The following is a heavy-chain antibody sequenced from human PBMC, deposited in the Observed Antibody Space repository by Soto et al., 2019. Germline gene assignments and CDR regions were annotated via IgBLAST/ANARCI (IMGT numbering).Heavy chain of an antibody. D-gene: IGHD2-21*01. Sequence: ASVKVSCKASGYTFTSYDVTWVRQAPGQGLEWMGWMNPNSGNTGYAQKFQGRVTMTRDTSISTAYMELSSLTTDDTAVYYCARVPFIPTSGSSFYYHYMDVWSKGTTGNGSS. CDR3: ARVPFIPTSGSSFYYHYMDV. V-gene: IGHV1-8*01. J-gene: IGHJ6*03. CDR2: MNPNSGNT. CDR1: GYTFTSYD.